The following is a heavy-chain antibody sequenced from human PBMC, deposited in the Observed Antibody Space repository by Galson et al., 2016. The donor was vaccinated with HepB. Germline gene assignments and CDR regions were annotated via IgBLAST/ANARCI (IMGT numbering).Heavy chain of an antibody. CDR2: ISAYIGNT. Sequence: VKVSCKASGYTFTTYGISWVRQAPGQGLEWMGWISAYIGNTNYAQKLQGRVTMTTDTSTSTAYMELRSLRSDDTAVYYCARDPRKIRYQLLEIYYYYYAMDVWGQGTTVTVSS. V-gene: IGHV1-18*01. CDR1: GYTFTTYG. D-gene: IGHD2-2*01. J-gene: IGHJ6*02. CDR3: ARDPRKIRYQLLEIYYYYYAMDV.